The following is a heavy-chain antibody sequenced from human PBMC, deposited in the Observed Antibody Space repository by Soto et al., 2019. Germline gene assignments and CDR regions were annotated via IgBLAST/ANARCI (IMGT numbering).Heavy chain of an antibody. J-gene: IGHJ6*02. CDR3: ARAQQLGTPYYYYGMDV. D-gene: IGHD6-6*01. CDR1: GYTFTGYY. V-gene: IGHV1-2*04. CDR2: INPNSGGT. Sequence: ASVKVSCKASGYTFTGYYVHWVRQAPGQGLEWMGWINPNSGGTNYAQKFQGWVTMTRDTSISTAYMELSRLRSDDTAVYYCARAQQLGTPYYYYGMDVWGQGTTVTVS.